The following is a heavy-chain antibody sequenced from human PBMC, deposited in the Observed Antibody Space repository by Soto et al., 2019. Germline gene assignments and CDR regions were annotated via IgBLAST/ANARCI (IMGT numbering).Heavy chain of an antibody. Sequence: GGSLRLSCAASGFTFSSYGMHWVRQAPGKGLEWVAVIWYDGSNKYYADSVKGRFTISRDNSKNTLYLQMNSLRAEDTAVYYCARGPDGDYDTSFDYWGQGTLVTVSS. CDR1: GFTFSSYG. J-gene: IGHJ4*02. CDR2: IWYDGSNK. D-gene: IGHD4-17*01. V-gene: IGHV3-33*01. CDR3: ARGPDGDYDTSFDY.